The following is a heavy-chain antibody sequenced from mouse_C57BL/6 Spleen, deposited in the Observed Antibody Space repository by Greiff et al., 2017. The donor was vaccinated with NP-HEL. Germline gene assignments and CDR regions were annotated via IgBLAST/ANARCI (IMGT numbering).Heavy chain of an antibody. V-gene: IGHV14-1*01. Sequence: EVQLQQSGAELVRPGASVKLSCTASGFNIKDYYMHWVKQRPEQGLEWIGRIDPEDGDTEYAPKFQGKATMTADTSSNTAYLQLSSLTSEDTAVYYCTSGRFPYYSDYWGQGTTLTVSS. CDR2: IDPEDGDT. CDR3: TSGRFPYYSDY. J-gene: IGHJ2*01. CDR1: GFNIKDYY. D-gene: IGHD3-1*01.